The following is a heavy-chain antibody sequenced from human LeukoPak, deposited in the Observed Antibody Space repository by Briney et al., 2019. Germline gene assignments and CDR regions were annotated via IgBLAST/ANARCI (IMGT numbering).Heavy chain of an antibody. CDR2: ISSSSSYI. J-gene: IGHJ3*02. CDR3: ARDPSSWFHGGIDAFDI. CDR1: GFTFSSYS. V-gene: IGHV3-21*01. D-gene: IGHD6-6*01. Sequence: GGSLRLSCAASGFTFSSYSMNWVRQAPGKRLEWVSSISSSSSYIYYADSVKGRFTISRDNAKNSLYLQMNSLRAEDTAVYYCARDPSSWFHGGIDAFDIWGQGTMVTVSS.